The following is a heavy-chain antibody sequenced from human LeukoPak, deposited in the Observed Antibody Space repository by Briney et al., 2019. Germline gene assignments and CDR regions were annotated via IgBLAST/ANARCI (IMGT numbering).Heavy chain of an antibody. Sequence: GRSLRLSCAASGFTFSSYGMHWVRQAPGKGLEWVAVVSNNGRNTYYGASVMGRFTISRDNSKNTLYLQMNSLRAEDTAVYYCAREGNGGYCSGGSCAYDCWGQGTLVTVSS. J-gene: IGHJ4*02. CDR1: GFTFSSYG. CDR3: AREGNGGYCSGGSCAYDC. V-gene: IGHV3-30*03. D-gene: IGHD2-15*01. CDR2: VSNNGRNT.